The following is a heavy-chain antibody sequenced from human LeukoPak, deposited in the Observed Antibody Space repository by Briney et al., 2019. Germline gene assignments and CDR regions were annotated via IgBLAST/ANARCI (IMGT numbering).Heavy chain of an antibody. J-gene: IGHJ4*02. Sequence: WASVKVSCKASGYTFTSYAMHWVRQAPGQRLEWMGWINAGNGNTKYSQRFQGRVTITRDTSASTAYMELSSLRSEDTAVYYCARDDSSGYYPTFDYWGQGTLVTVSS. CDR1: GYTFTSYA. V-gene: IGHV1-3*01. CDR2: INAGNGNT. D-gene: IGHD3-22*01. CDR3: ARDDSSGYYPTFDY.